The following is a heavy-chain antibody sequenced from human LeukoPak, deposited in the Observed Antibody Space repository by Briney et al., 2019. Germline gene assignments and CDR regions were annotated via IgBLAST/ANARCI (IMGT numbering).Heavy chain of an antibody. CDR3: ARDGSGSFDY. D-gene: IGHD6-19*01. CDR1: GGSISSYY. CDR2: IYYSGST. J-gene: IGHJ4*02. Sequence: IPSETLSLTCTVSGGSISSYYWSWIRQPPGKGLEWIGYIYYSGSTNYNPSLKSRVTISVDTSKNQFSLKLSSVTAADTAVYYCARDGSGSFDYWGQGTLVTVSS. V-gene: IGHV4-59*01.